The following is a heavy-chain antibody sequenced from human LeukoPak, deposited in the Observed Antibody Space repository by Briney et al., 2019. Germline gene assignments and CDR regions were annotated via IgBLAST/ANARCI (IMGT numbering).Heavy chain of an antibody. Sequence: ASVKVSCKAFDYTFDSCGITWVRQAPGQGLEWMGWISAYNGDTNYAQKFHGRRTMTTETSTTTAYMELRSMRPADTRVYYCARRALAVVPGGDDVLDFWGQGTMVTVSS. CDR3: ARRALAVVPGGDDVLDF. V-gene: IGHV1-18*04. CDR1: DYTFDSCG. CDR2: ISAYNGDT. J-gene: IGHJ3*01. D-gene: IGHD2-2*01.